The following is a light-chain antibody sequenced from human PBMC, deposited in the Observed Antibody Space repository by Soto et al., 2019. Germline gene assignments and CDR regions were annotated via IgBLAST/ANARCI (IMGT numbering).Light chain of an antibody. CDR3: NSYTSGYSFV. CDR2: GNS. V-gene: IGLV1-40*01. CDR1: SSNIGAGYD. Sequence: QSVLTQPPSVSGAPGQRVTISCTGSSSNIGAGYDVHWYQQLPGTAPKLLIYGNSNRPSGVPDRFSGSKSGTSASLAITGLQAEDEADYYCNSYTSGYSFVLGTGTKLTVL. J-gene: IGLJ1*01.